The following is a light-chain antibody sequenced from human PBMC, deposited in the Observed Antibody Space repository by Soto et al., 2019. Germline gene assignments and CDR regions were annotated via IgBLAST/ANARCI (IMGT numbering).Light chain of an antibody. CDR1: QSVGSSY. V-gene: IGKV3-20*01. CDR3: HQYGDSPQT. Sequence: IVLTQSPGTLSLSPGEGATLSCRASQSVGSSYLAWYQQRPGQAPRLLITGASNRATGVADRFSGSGSGTDFTLTISRLEPEDFAVYYCHQYGDSPQTFGQGTKVDIK. CDR2: GAS. J-gene: IGKJ1*01.